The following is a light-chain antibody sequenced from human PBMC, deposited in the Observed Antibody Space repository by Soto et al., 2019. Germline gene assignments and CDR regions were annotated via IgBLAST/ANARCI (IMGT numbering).Light chain of an antibody. J-gene: IGLJ2*01. V-gene: IGLV2-23*02. CDR3: CSYAGRSTFVV. CDR2: EVS. CDR1: SSDVGSYNL. Sequence: QAVVTQPASVSGSPGQSITISCTGTSSDVGSYNLVSWYQQHPGKAPKLMIYEVSKRPSGVSNRFSGSKSGNTASLTISGLQAEDEAAYYCCSYAGRSTFVVFGGGTKLTVL.